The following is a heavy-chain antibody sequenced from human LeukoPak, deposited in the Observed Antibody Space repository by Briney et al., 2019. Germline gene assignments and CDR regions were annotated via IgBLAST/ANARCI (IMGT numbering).Heavy chain of an antibody. CDR3: ARSLYYYGSDSFDI. V-gene: IGHV4-59*01. Sequence: PSETLSLTCTVSGDSISSYYWNWTRQPPGKGLEWIGYIYYSGSTNYNPSLKSRVTISVDTSKNQFSLKLSSVTAADTAVYYCARSLYYYGSDSFDIWGQGTMVTVSS. CDR2: IYYSGST. J-gene: IGHJ3*02. D-gene: IGHD3-10*01. CDR1: GDSISSYY.